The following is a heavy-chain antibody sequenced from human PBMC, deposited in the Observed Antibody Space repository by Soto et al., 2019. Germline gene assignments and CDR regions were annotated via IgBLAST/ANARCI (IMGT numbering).Heavy chain of an antibody. CDR2: IYYSGST. D-gene: IGHD6-19*01. J-gene: IGHJ4*02. Sequence: PSETLSITCPVSGGSISSGAYYWTWLRQHPGKGLEWIGYIYYSGSTYYNPSLKSRLTISIDTSKNQFSLRLSSVTAADTAVYYCARGIAVTGRQTNFDYWGQGTLVTVSS. CDR3: ARGIAVTGRQTNFDY. V-gene: IGHV4-31*03. CDR1: GGSISSGAYY.